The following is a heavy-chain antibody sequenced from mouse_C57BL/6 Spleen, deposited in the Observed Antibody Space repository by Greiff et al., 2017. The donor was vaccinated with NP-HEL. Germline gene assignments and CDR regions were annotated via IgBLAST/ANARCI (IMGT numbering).Heavy chain of an antibody. CDR1: GYAFTNYL. V-gene: IGHV1-54*01. CDR2: INPGSGGT. CDR3: ASGGLLLQGYFDV. Sequence: QVQLQQSGAELVRPGTSVKVSCKASGYAFTNYLIEWVKQRPGQGLEWIGVINPGSGGTNYNEKFKGKATLTADKSSSTAYMQLSSPTSEDSAVYFCASGGLLLQGYFDVWGTGTTVTVSS. J-gene: IGHJ1*03. D-gene: IGHD1-1*01.